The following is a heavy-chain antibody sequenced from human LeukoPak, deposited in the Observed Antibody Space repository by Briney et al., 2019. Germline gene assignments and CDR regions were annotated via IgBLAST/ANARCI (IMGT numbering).Heavy chain of an antibody. D-gene: IGHD3-22*01. V-gene: IGHV3-66*01. CDR1: EFSVGSNY. CDR2: IYSGGST. Sequence: GGSLRLSCAASEFSVGSNYMTWVRQAPGKGLEWVSLIYSGGSTYYADSVKGRFTTSRDNSKNTLYLQMNSLRAEDTAVYYCAKDSRGYQDYFDYWGQGTLVTVSS. CDR3: AKDSRGYQDYFDY. J-gene: IGHJ4*02.